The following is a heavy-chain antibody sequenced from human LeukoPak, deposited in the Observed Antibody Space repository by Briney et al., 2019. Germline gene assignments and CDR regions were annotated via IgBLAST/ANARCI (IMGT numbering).Heavy chain of an antibody. J-gene: IGHJ4*02. V-gene: IGHV3-7*01. D-gene: IGHD5-12*01. CDR2: IKQGGSEK. Sequence: GGSLRLSCAASGFTFSSYWMSWVRQAPGKGLEWVANIKQGGSEKYYVDSVKGRFTISRDNAKNSLYLQMNSLRAEDTAVYYCARARDSSGYEGNYFDYWGQGTLVTVSS. CDR3: ARARDSSGYEGNYFDY. CDR1: GFTFSSYW.